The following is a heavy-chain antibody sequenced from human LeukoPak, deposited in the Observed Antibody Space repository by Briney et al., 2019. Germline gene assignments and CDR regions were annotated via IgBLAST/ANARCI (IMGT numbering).Heavy chain of an antibody. D-gene: IGHD3-9*01. V-gene: IGHV4-34*01. CDR3: ARLSTYYDLLTGDPSYFDY. CDR1: VGSFRGYY. Sequence: SETLSLTSAVDVGSFRGYYWGWISQPPGKGLGWIGGMYFGGRTYYHTCPMSRVTISAATSKTQFSLKLSSVAAEHTAVYYFARLSTYYDLLTGDPSYFDYWGQGTLVIVSS. CDR2: MYFGGRT. J-gene: IGHJ4*02.